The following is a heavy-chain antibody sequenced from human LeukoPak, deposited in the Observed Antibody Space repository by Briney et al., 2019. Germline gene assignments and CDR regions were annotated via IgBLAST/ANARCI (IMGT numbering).Heavy chain of an antibody. Sequence: GRSLRLSCAASGFTFSSYTMHWVRQAPGKVLGWVAVISYDGTNKNFADSVKGRLTISRDNSKNTMYLQMNSLRAEDTAVYYCATDPTGPNYNMDVWGKGTTVTVSS. CDR2: ISYDGTNK. D-gene: IGHD1-7*01. CDR1: GFTFSSYT. CDR3: ATDPTGPNYNMDV. J-gene: IGHJ6*03. V-gene: IGHV3-30*01.